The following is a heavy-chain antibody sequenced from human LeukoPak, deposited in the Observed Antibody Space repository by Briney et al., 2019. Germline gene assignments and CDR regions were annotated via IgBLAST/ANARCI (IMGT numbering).Heavy chain of an antibody. CDR3: ARGYGIAVASYGMDV. J-gene: IGHJ6*02. V-gene: IGHV1-2*04. D-gene: IGHD6-19*01. CDR2: INPNSGGT. Sequence: ASVKVSCKASGYTFTSYGISWVRQAPGQGLEWMGWINPNSGGTNYAQKFQGWVTMTRDTSISTAYMELSRLRSDDTAVYYCARGYGIAVASYGMDVWGQGTTVTVSS. CDR1: GYTFTSYG.